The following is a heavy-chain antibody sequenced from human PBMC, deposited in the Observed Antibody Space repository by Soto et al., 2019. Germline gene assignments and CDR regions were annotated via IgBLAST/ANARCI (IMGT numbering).Heavy chain of an antibody. J-gene: IGHJ4*02. V-gene: IGHV3-74*01. CDR1: GFTFSSFW. CDR3: ARDINVSGSSGY. D-gene: IGHD3-22*01. CDR2: INSDGSST. Sequence: PGGSLRLSCAASGFTFSSFWMHWVRQAPGKGLVWVSRINSDGSSTSYADSVKGRFTISRDNARDTLSLQMNSLRAEDTAVYYCARDINVSGSSGYWGQGTLVTVSS.